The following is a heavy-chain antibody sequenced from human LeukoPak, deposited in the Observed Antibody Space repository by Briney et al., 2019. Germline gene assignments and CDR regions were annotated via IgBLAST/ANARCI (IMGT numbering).Heavy chain of an antibody. Sequence: HGGSLRLSCAASGFPFSNHAMSWVRQPPGKGLEWVAAISNGNTYYADSVRGRFATSRDDSKNMVYLQMNSLRDEDTALYYCVREAGYCASVCLKSNWFDPWGQGTLVTVSS. CDR2: ISNGNT. V-gene: IGHV3-23*01. J-gene: IGHJ5*02. D-gene: IGHD2-15*01. CDR1: GFPFSNHA. CDR3: VREAGYCASVCLKSNWFDP.